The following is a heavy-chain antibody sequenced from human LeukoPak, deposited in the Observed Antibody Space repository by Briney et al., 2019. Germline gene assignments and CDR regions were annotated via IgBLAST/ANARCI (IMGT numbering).Heavy chain of an antibody. CDR3: ARSPLGFWFGELLPPPANWFDP. CDR1: GFTFSSYS. Sequence: GGSLRLPCAASGFTFSSYSINWVRQAPGKGLEWVSSISSSSSYIYYADSVKGRFTISRDNAKNSLYLQMNSLRAEDTAVYYCARSPLGFWFGELLPPPANWFDPWGQGTLVTVSS. V-gene: IGHV3-21*01. J-gene: IGHJ5*02. D-gene: IGHD3-10*01. CDR2: ISSSSSYI.